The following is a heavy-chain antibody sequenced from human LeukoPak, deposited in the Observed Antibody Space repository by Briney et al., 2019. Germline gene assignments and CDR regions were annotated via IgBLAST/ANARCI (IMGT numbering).Heavy chain of an antibody. CDR2: IYTSGST. CDR1: GGSISSGSYY. Sequence: TLSLTCTVSGGSISSGSYYWSWIRQPAGKGLEWIGRIYTSGSTNYNPSLKSRVTISVDTSKNQFSLKLSSVTAADTAVYYCARDYYDSRGYYLPFDYWGQGTLVTVSS. J-gene: IGHJ4*02. D-gene: IGHD3-22*01. V-gene: IGHV4-61*02. CDR3: ARDYYDSRGYYLPFDY.